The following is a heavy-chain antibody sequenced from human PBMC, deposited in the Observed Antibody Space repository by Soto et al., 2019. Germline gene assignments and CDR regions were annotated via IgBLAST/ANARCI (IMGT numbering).Heavy chain of an antibody. CDR1: GFAFSSYW. Sequence: GGSLRLSCRVSGFAFSSYWMSWVRQAPGKGLEWVASIKQDESEKYYVDSVKGRFTISRDNVQDSLFLQTNSLSAEDTAVYFCVRDVGFDYVNWGQGTLVTVSS. CDR3: VRDVGFDYVN. D-gene: IGHD3-16*01. V-gene: IGHV3-7*01. CDR2: IKQDESEK. J-gene: IGHJ4*02.